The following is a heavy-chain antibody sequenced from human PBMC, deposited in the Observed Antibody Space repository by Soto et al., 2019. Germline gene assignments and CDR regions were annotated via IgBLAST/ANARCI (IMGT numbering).Heavy chain of an antibody. CDR2: IYYSGST. J-gene: IGHJ6*03. Sequence: PSETLSLTCTVSGGSISSYYWSWIRQPPGKGLEWIGYIYYSGSTNYNPSLKSRVTISVDTSKNQFSLKLSSVTAADTAVYYCARGRLVGGYMXVWGKGTTVTVSS. CDR1: GGSISSYY. CDR3: ARGRLVGGYMXV. D-gene: IGHD6-19*01. V-gene: IGHV4-59*08.